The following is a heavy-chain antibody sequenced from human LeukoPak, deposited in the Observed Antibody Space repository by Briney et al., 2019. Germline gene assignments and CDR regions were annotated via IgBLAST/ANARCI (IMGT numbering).Heavy chain of an antibody. Sequence: ASVKASCKASGYTFTGYYMHWVRQAPGQGLEWMGWINPNSGGTNYAQKFQGRVTMTRDTSISTAYMELRSLRSDDTAVYYCARGSKWEHLDYWGQGTLVTVSS. CDR2: INPNSGGT. CDR3: ARGSKWEHLDY. CDR1: GYTFTGYY. D-gene: IGHD1-26*01. J-gene: IGHJ4*02. V-gene: IGHV1-2*02.